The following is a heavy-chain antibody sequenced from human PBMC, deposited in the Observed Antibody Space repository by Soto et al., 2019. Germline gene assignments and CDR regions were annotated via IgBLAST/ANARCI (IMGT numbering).Heavy chain of an antibody. Sequence: GGSLRLSCAASGFTFSNAWMSWVRQAPGKGLEWVGRIKSKTDGGTTDYAAPVKGRFTISRDDSKNTLYLQMNSLKTEDTAVYYCTTSLRFYYYYYYMDVWGKGTTVTVSS. CDR2: IKSKTDGGTT. J-gene: IGHJ6*03. V-gene: IGHV3-15*01. CDR3: TTSLRFYYYYYYMDV. CDR1: GFTFSNAW.